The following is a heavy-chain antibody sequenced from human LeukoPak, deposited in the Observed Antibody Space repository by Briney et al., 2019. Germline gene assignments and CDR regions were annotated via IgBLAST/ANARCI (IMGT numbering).Heavy chain of an antibody. D-gene: IGHD2-8*01. CDR3: ARWTVYADDY. Sequence: PSGTLSLTCTVSGGSISSGGYSWSWIRQHPGKGLEWIGYIYYSGSTYYNPSLKSRVTISVDTSKNQFSLKLSSVTAADTAVYYCARWTVYADDYWGQGTLVTVSS. CDR1: GGSISSGGYS. J-gene: IGHJ4*02. CDR2: IYYSGST. V-gene: IGHV4-31*03.